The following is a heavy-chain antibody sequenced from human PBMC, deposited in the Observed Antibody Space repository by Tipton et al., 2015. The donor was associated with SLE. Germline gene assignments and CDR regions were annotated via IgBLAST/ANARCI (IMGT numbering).Heavy chain of an antibody. CDR3: ARVPAVYYYYMDV. J-gene: IGHJ6*03. CDR1: GGSISSYY. CDR2: IYYSGST. Sequence: TLSLTCTVSGGSISSYYWSWIRQPPGRGLEWIGYIYYSGSTNYNPSLKSRVTISVDTSKNQFSLKPSSVAAADTAVYYCARVPAVYYYYMDVWCKGTTVTVSS. V-gene: IGHV4-59*01. D-gene: IGHD2-2*01.